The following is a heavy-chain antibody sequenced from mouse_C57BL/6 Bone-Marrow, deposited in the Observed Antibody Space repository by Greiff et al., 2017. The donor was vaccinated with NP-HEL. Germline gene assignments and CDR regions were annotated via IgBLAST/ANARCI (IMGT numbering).Heavy chain of an antibody. Sequence: VQLQQSGAELVKPGASVKLSCKASGYTFTEYTIHWVKQRSGQGLEWIGWFYPGSGSIKYNEKFKDKATLTADKSSSTVYMELSRLTSEDAAVYFCARHGDYYGSSPYWYFDVWGTGTTVTVSS. CDR1: GYTFTEYT. V-gene: IGHV1-62-2*01. D-gene: IGHD1-1*01. CDR2: FYPGSGSI. CDR3: ARHGDYYGSSPYWYFDV. J-gene: IGHJ1*03.